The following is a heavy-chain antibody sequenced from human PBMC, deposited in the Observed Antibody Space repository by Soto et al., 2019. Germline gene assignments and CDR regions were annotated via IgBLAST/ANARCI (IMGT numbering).Heavy chain of an antibody. J-gene: IGHJ6*02. Sequence: QVQLVQSGAEVKKPGASVKVSCKASGYTFTSYGISWVRQAPGQGLEWMGWISAYNGNTNYAQKLQGRVTMTTDTSTSTAYMELRSLRSDDTAVYYCAREDLHVDTAMVLRGYYYGMDVWGQGTTVTVSS. CDR2: ISAYNGNT. V-gene: IGHV1-18*01. D-gene: IGHD5-18*01. CDR1: GYTFTSYG. CDR3: AREDLHVDTAMVLRGYYYGMDV.